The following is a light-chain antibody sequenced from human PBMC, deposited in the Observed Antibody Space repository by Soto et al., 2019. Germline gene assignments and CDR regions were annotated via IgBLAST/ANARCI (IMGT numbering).Light chain of an antibody. CDR1: QSIANY. CDR3: QQSFSPPLT. J-gene: IGKJ4*01. Sequence: DIQMTQSPSSRPPSFETKFTSISRPSQSIANYLNWYQQKPGTAPKLLIFAASSLQSGVPSRLSGSGSGTDFTLTISSLQPEDFATYYCQQSFSPPLTFGGGTKVDIK. CDR2: AAS. V-gene: IGKV1-39*01.